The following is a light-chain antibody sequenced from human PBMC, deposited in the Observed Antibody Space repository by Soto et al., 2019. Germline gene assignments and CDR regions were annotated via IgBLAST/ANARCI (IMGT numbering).Light chain of an antibody. V-gene: IGKV3-20*01. Sequence: EIVLTQSPGTLSLSPGERATLSCRASQSVISNYLAWYQQKPGQAPRLLIYGASSRATGIPDKFSGSGSGTDFTLTISRLEPEDFAVYYCQQYGSSPITFGQGTRLDIK. CDR2: GAS. CDR3: QQYGSSPIT. CDR1: QSVISNY. J-gene: IGKJ5*01.